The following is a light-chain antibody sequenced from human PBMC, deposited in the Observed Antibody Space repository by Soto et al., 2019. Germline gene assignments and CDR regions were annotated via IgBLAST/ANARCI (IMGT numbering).Light chain of an antibody. V-gene: IGLV2-14*01. CDR1: SSDVGAYNY. CDR3: SSYTTSTTPV. CDR2: DVT. Sequence: QSALTQPASVSGSPGQSITIYCTGTSSDVGAYNYVSWFQQYPGKAPKLVIYDVTNRPSGVSSRFSGSKSANTASLTISGLQDDDEADYYCSSYTTSTTPVFGGGTKLTVL. J-gene: IGLJ3*02.